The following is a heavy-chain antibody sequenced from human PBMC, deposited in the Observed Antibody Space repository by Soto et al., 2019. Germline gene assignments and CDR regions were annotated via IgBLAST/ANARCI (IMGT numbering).Heavy chain of an antibody. D-gene: IGHD1-26*01. J-gene: IGHJ4*02. Sequence: QVQLVQSGAEVKKPGASVKVSCKASGYTFTSYAIHWVRQAPGQSLEWMGWVDTGNGNTKYSQKFQGRVTITRDTYANPADMELSSLRSEDTAVYYCARDAKWDPRGVEAQQDDDFDYWGQGTLVTVSS. CDR2: VDTGNGNT. CDR1: GYTFTSYA. CDR3: ARDAKWDPRGVEAQQDDDFDY. V-gene: IGHV1-3*04.